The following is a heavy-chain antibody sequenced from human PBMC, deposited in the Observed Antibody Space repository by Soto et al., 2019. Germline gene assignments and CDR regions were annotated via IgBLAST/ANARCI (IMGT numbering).Heavy chain of an antibody. CDR3: ARDRYYDYIWGSYRYRAADAFDI. CDR1: GYTFTSYG. V-gene: IGHV1-18*01. D-gene: IGHD3-16*02. Sequence: ASVKVSCKASGYTFTSYGISWVRQAPGQGLEWMGWISAYNGNTNYAQKLQGRVTMTTDTSTSTAYMELRSLRSDDTAVYYCARDRYYDYIWGSYRYRAADAFDIWGQGSMVTV. J-gene: IGHJ3*02. CDR2: ISAYNGNT.